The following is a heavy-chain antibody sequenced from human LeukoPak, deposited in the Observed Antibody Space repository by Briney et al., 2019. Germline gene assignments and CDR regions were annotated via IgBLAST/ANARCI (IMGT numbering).Heavy chain of an antibody. J-gene: IGHJ5*02. CDR2: INHSGST. V-gene: IGHV4-34*01. D-gene: IGHD4-17*01. CDR3: ARGVKTTVTNENWFDP. CDR1: GGSFSGYY. Sequence: PSETLSLTCAVYGGSFSGYYWSWTRQPPGKGLEWIGEINHSGSTNYNPSLKSRVTISVDTSKNQFSLKLSSVTAADTAVYYCARGVKTTVTNENWFDPWGQGTLVTVSS.